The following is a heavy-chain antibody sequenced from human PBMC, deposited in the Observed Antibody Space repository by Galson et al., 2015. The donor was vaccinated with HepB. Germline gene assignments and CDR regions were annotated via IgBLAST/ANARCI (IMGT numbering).Heavy chain of an antibody. D-gene: IGHD6-13*01. CDR3: ARLREQLVRRGYYYYGMDV. Sequence: QSGAEVKKPGESLRISCKGSGYSFTSYWISWVRQMPGKGLEWMGRIDPSDTYTNYSPSFQGHVTISADKSISTAYLQWSSLKASDTAMYYCARLREQLVRRGYYYYGMDVWGQGTTVTVSS. CDR2: IDPSDTYT. CDR1: GYSFTSYW. J-gene: IGHJ6*02. V-gene: IGHV5-10-1*01.